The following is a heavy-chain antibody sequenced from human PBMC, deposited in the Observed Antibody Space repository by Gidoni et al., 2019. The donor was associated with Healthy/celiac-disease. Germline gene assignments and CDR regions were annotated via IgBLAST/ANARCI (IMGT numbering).Heavy chain of an antibody. CDR2: INHSGSP. Sequence: QVQLQQWGAGLWKPSETLSLTCAVYGGSFSGYYWSWIRQPPGKGLEWIGEINHSGSPNYTPSLKSRVTISVDTSKNQFSLKLSSVTAADTAVYYCAREYCSSTSCYVDYFDYWGQGTLVTVSS. J-gene: IGHJ4*02. D-gene: IGHD2-2*01. CDR1: GGSFSGYY. V-gene: IGHV4-34*01. CDR3: AREYCSSTSCYVDYFDY.